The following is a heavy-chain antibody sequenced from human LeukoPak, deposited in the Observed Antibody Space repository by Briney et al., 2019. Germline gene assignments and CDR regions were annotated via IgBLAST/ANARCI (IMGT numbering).Heavy chain of an antibody. D-gene: IGHD2-15*01. CDR1: GFTFSTYG. Sequence: PGGSLRLSCAASGFTFSTYGMSWVRQAPGEGRQGVSTIPSGGATYYADSVKGRLTISRYNSKNTLYLQMTSLQSADPAVYSCAKRPFESSGPFDSWGLGTLVTVSS. CDR3: AKRPFESSGPFDS. CDR2: IPSGGAT. V-gene: IGHV3-23*01. J-gene: IGHJ4*02.